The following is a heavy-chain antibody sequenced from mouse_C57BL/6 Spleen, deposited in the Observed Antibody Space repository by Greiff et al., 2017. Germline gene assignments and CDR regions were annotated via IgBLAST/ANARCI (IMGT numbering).Heavy chain of an antibody. CDR2: IYPRSGNT. CDR3: ARADYDGPYYARDY. J-gene: IGHJ4*01. D-gene: IGHD2-4*01. CDR1: GYTFTSYG. Sequence: VQLQESGAELARPGASVKLSCKASGYTFTSYGISWVKQRTGQGLEWIGEIYPRSGNTYYNEKFKGKATLTADKSSSTAYMELRSLTSEDSAVYFCARADYDGPYYARDYWGQGTSVTVSS. V-gene: IGHV1-81*01.